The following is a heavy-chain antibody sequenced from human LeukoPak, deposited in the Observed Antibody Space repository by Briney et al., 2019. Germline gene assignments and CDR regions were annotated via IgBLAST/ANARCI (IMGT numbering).Heavy chain of an antibody. CDR2: INHSGST. V-gene: IGHV4-34*01. D-gene: IGHD5-18*01. CDR3: ARIRYYYYYYYGMDV. J-gene: IGHJ6*02. Sequence: KTSETLSLTCAVYGGFFSGYYCSWTRQPPGKGLEWIGEINHSGSTNYNPSLKSRVTISVDTSPKQFSLKLSSVTAADTATYYYARIRYYYYYYYGMDVWGQGTTVTVSS. CDR1: GGFFSGYY.